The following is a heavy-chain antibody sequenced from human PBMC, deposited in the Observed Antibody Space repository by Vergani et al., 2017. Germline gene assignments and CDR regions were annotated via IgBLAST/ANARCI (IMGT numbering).Heavy chain of an antibody. V-gene: IGHV4-38-2*01. CDR3: ARGVNSGYDRISYDPGEFDY. J-gene: IGHJ4*02. CDR1: GYSIRNGHY. CDR2: IYHNGST. Sequence: QVQLQESGPGLVEPSETLSLTCAVSGYSIRNGHYWGWFRQPPGKGLEWIGSIYHNGSTYYNPSLKSRVTISVDTSKNQFFLKRSSVTAADTAVYYCARGVNSGYDRISYDPGEFDYWGQGTLVTVSS. D-gene: IGHD3-22*01.